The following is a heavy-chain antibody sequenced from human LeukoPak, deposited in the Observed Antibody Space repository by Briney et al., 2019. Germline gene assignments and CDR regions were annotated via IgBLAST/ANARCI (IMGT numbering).Heavy chain of an antibody. CDR2: ISGSGGST. CDR3: ARDRVVDIVATGKNYYYYGMDV. CDR1: EFTFSSYA. D-gene: IGHD5-12*01. Sequence: GGSLRLSCTASEFTFSSYAMSWVRQAPGKGLEWVSAISGSGGSTYYADSVKGRFTISRDNSKNTLYLQMNSLRAEDTAVYYCARDRVVDIVATGKNYYYYGMDVWGQGTTVTVSS. J-gene: IGHJ6*02. V-gene: IGHV3-23*01.